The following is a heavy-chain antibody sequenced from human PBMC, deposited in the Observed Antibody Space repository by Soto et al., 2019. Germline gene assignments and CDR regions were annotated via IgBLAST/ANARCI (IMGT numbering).Heavy chain of an antibody. J-gene: IGHJ4*02. CDR2: INPNSGGT. Sequence: GASVKVSCKASGYTFTGYYMHWVRQAPGQGLEWMGWINPNSGGTNYAQKFQGWVTMTRDTSISTAYMELSRLRSDDTAVYYCARTYGSGSYHFDYWGQGTLVTVSS. CDR3: ARTYGSGSYHFDY. V-gene: IGHV1-2*04. CDR1: GYTFTGYY. D-gene: IGHD3-10*01.